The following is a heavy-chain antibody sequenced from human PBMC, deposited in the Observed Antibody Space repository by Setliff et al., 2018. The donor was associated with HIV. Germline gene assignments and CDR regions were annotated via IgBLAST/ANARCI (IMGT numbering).Heavy chain of an antibody. CDR2: ISGSGGST. Sequence: LSLSCAASGFTFSDYDMTWVRQAPGKGLEYVSAISGSGGSTYYADSVKGRLAISRDNSKNTLYLQMNSLRAEDTAVYYCAKERNPYYYDSSGYSWFDPWGQGTLVTVSS. CDR1: GFTFSDYD. CDR3: AKERNPYYYDSSGYSWFDP. V-gene: IGHV3-23*01. D-gene: IGHD3-22*01. J-gene: IGHJ5*02.